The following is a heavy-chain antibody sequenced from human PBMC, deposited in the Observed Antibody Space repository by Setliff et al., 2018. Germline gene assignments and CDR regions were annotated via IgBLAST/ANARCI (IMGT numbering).Heavy chain of an antibody. CDR2: IYTSGST. CDR1: GGSISSGSYY. J-gene: IGHJ4*02. D-gene: IGHD2-8*01. Sequence: SETLSLTCTVSGGSISSGSYYWSWIRQPAGKGLEWIGHIYTSGSTNYNPSLKSRATISVDTSKNQFSLKLSSVTAADTAVYYCARVDPTRVLEGDFDYWGQGTLVTVSS. CDR3: ARVDPTRVLEGDFDY. V-gene: IGHV4-61*09.